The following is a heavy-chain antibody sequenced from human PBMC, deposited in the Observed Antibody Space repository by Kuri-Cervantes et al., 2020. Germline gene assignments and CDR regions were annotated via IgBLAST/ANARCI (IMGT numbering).Heavy chain of an antibody. CDR1: GFTFSSYW. Sequence: LSLTCAASGFTFSSYWMSWVRQAPGKGLEWVAVISYDGSNKYYADTVKGRFTISRDNSKNTLYLQMNSLRAEDTAVYYCSKFTDGFDYWGQGTLVTVSS. V-gene: IGHV3-30-3*01. CDR3: SKFTDGFDY. J-gene: IGHJ4*02. CDR2: ISYDGSNK. D-gene: IGHD5-24*01.